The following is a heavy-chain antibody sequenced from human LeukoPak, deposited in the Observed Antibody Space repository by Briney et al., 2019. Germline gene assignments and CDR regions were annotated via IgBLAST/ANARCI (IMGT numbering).Heavy chain of an antibody. CDR1: GYSISSGYY. V-gene: IGHV4-38-2*02. D-gene: IGHD1-1*01. CDR2: IYHSGST. CDR3: ARRTTGTTTNDYAFDI. Sequence: SETLSLTCTVSGYSISSGYYWGWIRQPPGKGLEWIGSIYHSGSTYYNPSLKSRVTISVDTSKNQFSLNLTSVTAADTAVYYCARRTTGTTTNDYAFDIWGQGTMVTVSS. J-gene: IGHJ3*02.